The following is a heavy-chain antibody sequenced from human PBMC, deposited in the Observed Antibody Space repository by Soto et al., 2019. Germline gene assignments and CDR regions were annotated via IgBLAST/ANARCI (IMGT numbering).Heavy chain of an antibody. CDR1: GGSFSDYI. D-gene: IGHD1-26*01. J-gene: IGHJ4*02. CDR3: ARGLISGSHYSGGWYYFDS. Sequence: SSETLSLTCDVYGGSFSDYIWTWIRQTPGKGLQWIGQINHSGSANYNPSLKSRVTISVHTSSSQFSLELSSVTAADTAVYYCARGLISGSHYSGGWYYFDSWGQGTQVTSP. V-gene: IGHV4-34*01. CDR2: INHSGSA.